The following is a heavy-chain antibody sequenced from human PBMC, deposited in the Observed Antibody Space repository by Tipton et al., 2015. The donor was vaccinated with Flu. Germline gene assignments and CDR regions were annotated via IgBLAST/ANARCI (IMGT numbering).Heavy chain of an antibody. Sequence: TLSLTCAVYGRSFSGHYWVWIRQPPGKGLEWIGEIIHSGYTKYNPSLKSRVTMSTDTSKNQFYLNLNSVTAADTAMYYCAKHFERGFDIWGQGTMVTVSS. J-gene: IGHJ3*02. CDR2: IIHSGYT. CDR3: AKHFERGFDI. CDR1: GRSFSGHY. D-gene: IGHD3-10*01. V-gene: IGHV4-34*12.